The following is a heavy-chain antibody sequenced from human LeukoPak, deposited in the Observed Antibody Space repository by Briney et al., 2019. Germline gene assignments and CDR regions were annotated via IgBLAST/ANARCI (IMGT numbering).Heavy chain of an antibody. CDR3: ARQCSSTRCYTKGDY. Sequence: SETLSLTCTVSGGSISSGGYYWSWIRQHPGKGLEWIGYIYYSGSTYYNPSLKSRVTISVDTSKNQFSLKLSSVTAADTAVYYCARQCSSTRCYTKGDYWGQGTLVTVSS. V-gene: IGHV4-31*03. CDR2: IYYSGST. D-gene: IGHD2-2*02. CDR1: GGSISSGGYY. J-gene: IGHJ4*02.